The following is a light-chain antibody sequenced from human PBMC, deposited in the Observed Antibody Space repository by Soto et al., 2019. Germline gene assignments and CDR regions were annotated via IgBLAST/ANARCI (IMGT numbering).Light chain of an antibody. CDR2: VNSDGRH. CDR1: SGHSSYT. Sequence: QSVLTQSPSASASPGASVKLTCTLSSGHSSYTIAWHQQQPEKGPRYLMKVNSDGRHTKGDGIPDRFSGSSSGAERYLTISSLQSEDEADYYCQTWGTGIQVFGGGTKLTVL. CDR3: QTWGTGIQV. V-gene: IGLV4-69*01. J-gene: IGLJ3*02.